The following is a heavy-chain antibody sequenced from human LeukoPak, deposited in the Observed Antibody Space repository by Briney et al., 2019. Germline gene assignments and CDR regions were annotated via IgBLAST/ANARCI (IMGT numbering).Heavy chain of an antibody. CDR3: AKGGGYNWNGRLDY. CDR2: ISGSGGSA. CDR1: GFTFSSYA. Sequence: PGGSLRLSCAASGFTFSSYAMSWVRQAPGKGLEWVSAISGSGGSAYYADSVKGWFTISRDNSKNTLYLQMNSLRAEDTAVYYCAKGGGYNWNGRLDYWGQGTLVTVSS. J-gene: IGHJ4*02. D-gene: IGHD1-1*01. V-gene: IGHV3-23*01.